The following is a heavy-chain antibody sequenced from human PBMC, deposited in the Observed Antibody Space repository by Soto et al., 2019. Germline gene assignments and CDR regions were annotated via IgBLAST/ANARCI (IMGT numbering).Heavy chain of an antibody. V-gene: IGHV3-13*01. Sequence: GGSLRLSCAASGFTFSSYDMHWVRQATGKGLEWVSAIGTAGDTYYPGSVKGRFTISRENAKNSLYLQMNSLRAGDTAVYYCARERRYSTGWYTFDYWGQGTLATVSS. CDR2: IGTAGDT. J-gene: IGHJ4*02. CDR1: GFTFSSYD. CDR3: ARERRYSTGWYTFDY. D-gene: IGHD6-19*01.